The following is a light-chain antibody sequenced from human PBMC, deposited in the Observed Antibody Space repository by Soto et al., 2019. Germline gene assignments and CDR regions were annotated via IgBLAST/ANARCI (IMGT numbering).Light chain of an antibody. CDR1: QSVSSNS. J-gene: IGKJ2*01. CDR3: QQYGTTPPT. CDR2: GAS. Sequence: EIVLTQSPGTLSLSPGERATLPCRASQSVSSNSLAWYQQKPGQAPRLLIYGASSRATGIPDRFSGSGSGTDFTLTIRRLEPEDSAVYYCQQYGTTPPTFGQGTKVEIK. V-gene: IGKV3-20*01.